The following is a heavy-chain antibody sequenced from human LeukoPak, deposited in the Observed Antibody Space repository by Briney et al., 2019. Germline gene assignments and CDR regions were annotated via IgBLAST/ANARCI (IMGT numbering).Heavy chain of an antibody. Sequence: GGSLRLSCAASGFTFNYAWMSWVRQVPGKGLEWVGQTVSEIDGGTTDYATPMKGRFTISRDDSKSTLYLQMNSLKIEDTAVYYCTTDEDWNYARKDVWGQGATVIVSS. CDR2: TVSEIDGGTT. V-gene: IGHV3-15*04. J-gene: IGHJ6*02. D-gene: IGHD1-7*01. CDR1: GFTFNYAW. CDR3: TTDEDWNYARKDV.